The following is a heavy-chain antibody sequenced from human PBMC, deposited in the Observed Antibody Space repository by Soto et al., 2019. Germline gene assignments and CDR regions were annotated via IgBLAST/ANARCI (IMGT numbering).Heavy chain of an antibody. J-gene: IGHJ5*02. CDR3: ARGLRHLGYCSGGSCYYAFDP. Sequence: QVQLQQWGAGLLKPSETLSLTCAVYGGSFSGYYWSWIRQPPGKGLEWIGEINHSGSTNYNPSLKRRVIISVDTSKNQFSLKLSSVTAADTAVYYCARGLRHLGYCSGGSCYYAFDPWGQGTLVTVSS. V-gene: IGHV4-34*01. D-gene: IGHD2-15*01. CDR1: GGSFSGYY. CDR2: INHSGST.